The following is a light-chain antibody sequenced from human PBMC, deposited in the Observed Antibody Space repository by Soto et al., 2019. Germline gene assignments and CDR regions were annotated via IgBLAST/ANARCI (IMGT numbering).Light chain of an antibody. CDR3: AAWDDSLNGPV. CDR1: SSNIGGNT. J-gene: IGLJ2*01. CDR2: TNT. V-gene: IGLV1-44*01. Sequence: QAVVTQPPSASGTPGQRVTISCSGGSSNIGGNTVNWYQQLPGTAPKLLIYTNTQRPSGVPDRFSGSKSGTSASLAISGLQSEDEADYYCAAWDDSLNGPVFGGGTKLTVL.